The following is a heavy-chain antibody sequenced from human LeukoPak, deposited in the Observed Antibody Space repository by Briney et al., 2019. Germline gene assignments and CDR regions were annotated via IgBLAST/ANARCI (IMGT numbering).Heavy chain of an antibody. D-gene: IGHD2-15*01. Sequence: GESLKISCKGSGYSFSSAWIGWVRQMPGKGLEWLGIIYFGDSDTRYSPSFEGQVTISADKSISTAYLQWSSLKASDTAMYHCAMGCSGGRCTTNWFDPWGQGTLVTVSS. V-gene: IGHV5-51*01. CDR3: AMGCSGGRCTTNWFDP. CDR1: GYSFSSAW. CDR2: IYFGDSDT. J-gene: IGHJ5*02.